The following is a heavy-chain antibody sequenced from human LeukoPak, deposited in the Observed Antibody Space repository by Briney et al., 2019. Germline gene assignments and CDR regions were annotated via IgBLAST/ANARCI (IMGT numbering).Heavy chain of an antibody. CDR1: GGSISGYY. J-gene: IGHJ4*02. CDR3: ARCDSVTALDY. V-gene: IGHV4-59*01. CDR2: VYSSEIT. D-gene: IGHD5-18*01. Sequence: SETLSLTCTVSGGSISGYYWSWIRQPPGKRLEWIGYVYSSEITNYNPSLKSRVTLSVDTSENQFSLRLSSVTAADTAVYYCARCDSVTALDYWGQGTLVTVSS.